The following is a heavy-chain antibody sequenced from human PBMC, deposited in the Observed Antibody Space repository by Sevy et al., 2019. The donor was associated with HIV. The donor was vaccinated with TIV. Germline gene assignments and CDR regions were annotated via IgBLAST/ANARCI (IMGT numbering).Heavy chain of an antibody. CDR3: ARLYRGHWFDP. Sequence: SETLSLTCTVSGGSISSSSYYWGWIRQPPGKGLEWIGSIYYSGSTYYNPSLKSRVTISVDTSKNQFSLKLSSVTAADTTVYYCARLYRGHWFDPWGQGTLVTVSS. V-gene: IGHV4-39*01. CDR2: IYYSGST. CDR1: GGSISSSSYY. J-gene: IGHJ5*02. D-gene: IGHD2-2*01.